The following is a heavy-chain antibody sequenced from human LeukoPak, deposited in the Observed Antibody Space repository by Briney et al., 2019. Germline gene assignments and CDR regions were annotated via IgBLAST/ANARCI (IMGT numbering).Heavy chain of an antibody. V-gene: IGHV3-30*02. CDR3: AKDSSLVAGTPRYFDY. CDR2: IRYDGSNK. Sequence: GGSLRLSCAASGFTFSSYGMHWVRQAPGKGLEWVAFIRYDGSNKYYADSVKGRFTISRDNSKNTLYLQMNSLRAEATAVYYCAKDSSLVAGTPRYFDYWGQGTLVTVSS. D-gene: IGHD6-19*01. J-gene: IGHJ4*02. CDR1: GFTFSSYG.